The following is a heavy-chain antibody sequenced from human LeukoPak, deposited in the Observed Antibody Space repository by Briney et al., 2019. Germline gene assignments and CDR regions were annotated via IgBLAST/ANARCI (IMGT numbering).Heavy chain of an antibody. CDR1: GFTVSSNY. Sequence: GGSLRLSCAASGFTVSSNYMSWVRQAPGKGLEWVANIKQDGSEKYYVDSVKGRFTISRDNAKNSLYLQMNSLRAEDTAVYYCARARFSYYYGSGSYYFDYWGQGTLVTVSS. J-gene: IGHJ4*02. V-gene: IGHV3-7*01. CDR3: ARARFSYYYGSGSYYFDY. D-gene: IGHD3-10*01. CDR2: IKQDGSEK.